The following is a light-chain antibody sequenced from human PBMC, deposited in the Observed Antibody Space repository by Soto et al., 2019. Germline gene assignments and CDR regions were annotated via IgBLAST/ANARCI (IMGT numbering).Light chain of an antibody. J-gene: IGLJ2*01. CDR3: CSYAGSLVV. CDR1: SSDVGGYNY. V-gene: IGLV2-11*01. Sequence: QSALTQPRSVSGSPGQSVTISCTGTSSDVGGYNYVSWYQQHPGKAPKLMIYDVSKRPSGVPDRFSGSKSGNTASLTISGLQAEDEADYYCCSYAGSLVVFGGETKVTVL. CDR2: DVS.